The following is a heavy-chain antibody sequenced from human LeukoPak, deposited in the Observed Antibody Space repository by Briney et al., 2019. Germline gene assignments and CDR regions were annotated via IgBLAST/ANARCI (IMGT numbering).Heavy chain of an antibody. CDR3: AKDLDVGGYYPYYFDY. CDR1: GFTFSSYA. D-gene: IGHD3-22*01. Sequence: GGSLRLSRAASGFTFSSYAMSWVRQAPGKGLEWVSAISGSGGSTYYADSVKGRFTISRDNSKNTLYLQMNSLRAEDTAVYYCAKDLDVGGYYPYYFDYWGQGTLVTVSS. CDR2: ISGSGGST. J-gene: IGHJ4*02. V-gene: IGHV3-23*01.